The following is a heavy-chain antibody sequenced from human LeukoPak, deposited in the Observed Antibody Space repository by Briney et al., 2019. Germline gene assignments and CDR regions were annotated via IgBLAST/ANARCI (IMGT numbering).Heavy chain of an antibody. J-gene: IGHJ2*01. CDR1: GGSISSGGHY. Sequence: SETLSLTCTVSGGSISSGGHYWSWIRQPAGKGLEYLGRISSTGSTNYNPSLRSRVTISADTSKNHCSLKLTSVTAADTAVYYCARGVSSGGYWGSSQWFFELWGRGTLVTASS. V-gene: IGHV4-61*02. CDR3: ARGVSSGGYWGSSQWFFEL. D-gene: IGHD2-21*01. CDR2: ISSTGST.